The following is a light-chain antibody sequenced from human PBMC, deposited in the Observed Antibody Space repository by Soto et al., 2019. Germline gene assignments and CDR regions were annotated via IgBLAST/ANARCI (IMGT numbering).Light chain of an antibody. CDR1: KSDIGVYDF. CDR3: CSYAGNSWV. V-gene: IGLV2-8*01. J-gene: IGLJ3*02. CDR2: EVV. Sequence: QSALTQPPSASGSPGQSVTISCTGTKSDIGVYDFVSWYQHHPGKAPRLIIYEVVQRPSGVPDRFSGSKSGNTASLTVSGLQAEDEADYYCCSYAGNSWVFGGGTKVTVL.